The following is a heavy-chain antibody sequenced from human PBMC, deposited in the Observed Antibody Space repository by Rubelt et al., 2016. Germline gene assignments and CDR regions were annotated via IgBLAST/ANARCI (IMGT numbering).Heavy chain of an antibody. CDR3: VRDRAIGGTTDS. Sequence: EVQLLESGGGLVQLGGSLRLSCAASGFSFSSYWMHWVRQVPGKGPVWVSRINLDGRDTSYGNSVEGRFTISRDNAKNTLYLQMNSPTDEDTGIYYGVRDRAIGGTTDSWGEGTRGTVS. D-gene: IGHD3-3*01. J-gene: IGHJ4*02. CDR2: INLDGRDT. CDR1: GFSFSSYW. V-gene: IGHV3-74*01.